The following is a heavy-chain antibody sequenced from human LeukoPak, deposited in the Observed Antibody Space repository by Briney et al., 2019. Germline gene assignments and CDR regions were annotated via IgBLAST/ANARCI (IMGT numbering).Heavy chain of an antibody. D-gene: IGHD2-2*01. CDR2: ISVSDGSA. CDR3: ARAMPSSTYYFDS. V-gene: IGHV3-23*01. J-gene: IGHJ4*02. Sequence: GGSLKLSCAASGFTFRHFAMNWVRQAPGKGLEWVSVISVSDGSAYYADSVRGRFTISRDNSKNTLFLQLNGLRAEDTAIYYCARAMPSSTYYFDSWGQGTLVTVSS. CDR1: GFTFRHFA.